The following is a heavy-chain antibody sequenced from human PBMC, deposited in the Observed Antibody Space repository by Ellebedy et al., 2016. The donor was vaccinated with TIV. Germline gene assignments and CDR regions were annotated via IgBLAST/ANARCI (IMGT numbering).Heavy chain of an antibody. V-gene: IGHV1-3*01. CDR1: RYTFTSYA. J-gene: IGHJ3*02. CDR3: ARDRTDSSGYYNLLDAFDI. CDR2: INAGNGNT. Sequence: ASVKVSXKASRYTFTSYAMHWVRQAPGQRLEWMGWINAGNGNTKYSQKFQGRVTITRDTSASTAYMELSSLRSEDTAVYYCARDRTDSSGYYNLLDAFDIWGQGTMVTVSS. D-gene: IGHD3-22*01.